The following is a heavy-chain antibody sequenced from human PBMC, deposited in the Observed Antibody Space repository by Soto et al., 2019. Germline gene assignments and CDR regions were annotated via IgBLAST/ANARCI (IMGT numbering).Heavy chain of an antibody. V-gene: IGHV4-39*07. J-gene: IGHJ3*02. Sequence: PSETLSLTCTVSVGSISSSDFYWGWLRQTPGKGLEWIGSMYYSGTTYYNPSLKSRVTISVDTSKNQFSLKLSSVTAADTAVYYCAREPPSSSSPDAFDIWGQGTMVTVSS. CDR2: MYYSGTT. CDR1: VGSISSSDFY. D-gene: IGHD6-6*01. CDR3: AREPPSSSSPDAFDI.